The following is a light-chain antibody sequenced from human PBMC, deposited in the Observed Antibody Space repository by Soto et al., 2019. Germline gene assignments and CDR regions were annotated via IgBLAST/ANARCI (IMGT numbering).Light chain of an antibody. V-gene: IGLV2-8*01. CDR1: SSDVGGYNY. Sequence: QSALTQPPSASGSPGQSVTISCTGTSSDVGGYNYVSWYQHNPGKAPKLIIYEVDERPSGVPDRFSGSKSGNTASLTVSGLQAEDEADYYCSSYVGSNNFPYVFGTGTKVTVL. J-gene: IGLJ1*01. CDR2: EVD. CDR3: SSYVGSNNFPYV.